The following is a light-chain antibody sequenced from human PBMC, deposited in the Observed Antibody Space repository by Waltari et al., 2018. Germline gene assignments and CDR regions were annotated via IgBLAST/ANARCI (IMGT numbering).Light chain of an antibody. CDR3: QQYDAYALT. Sequence: DIQMTQSPSTLSASIGDRVTITCRASQSINNWLAWYQQKPGKAPNVLIYQASTLESGVPSRFSGSGSGTEFTLTISSLQPDDFATYYCQQYDAYALTFGPGTTVDVK. V-gene: IGKV1-5*03. CDR1: QSINNW. J-gene: IGKJ3*01. CDR2: QAS.